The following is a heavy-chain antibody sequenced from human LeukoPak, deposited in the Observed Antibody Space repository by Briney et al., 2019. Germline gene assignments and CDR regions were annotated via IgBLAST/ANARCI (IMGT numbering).Heavy chain of an antibody. J-gene: IGHJ4*02. CDR3: ARGGYYDSSGYYAFDY. CDR1: EYIFTGYY. V-gene: IGHV1-2*02. Sequence: ASVKVSCKASEYIFTGYYMHWVRQAPGQGLEWMGWINPNSGDTNYAQKFQGRVAMTRDTSISTAYMELSRLGSDDTAVYYCARGGYYDSSGYYAFDYWGQGTLVTVSS. CDR2: INPNSGDT. D-gene: IGHD3-22*01.